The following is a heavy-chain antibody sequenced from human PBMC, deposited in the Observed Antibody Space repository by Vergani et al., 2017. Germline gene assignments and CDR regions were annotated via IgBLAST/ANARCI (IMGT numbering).Heavy chain of an antibody. V-gene: IGHV3-23*01. D-gene: IGHD5-24*01. J-gene: IGHJ4*02. CDR1: GFTFSSHA. Sequence: EVQLLQSEGAVVQPGGSLRLSCVASGFTFSSHAMGWVRQGHGHGLEWVSRIKNIGDSTHYADSVKGRFTISRDNSKNTLYLQMNSLRVEDTAVYYCGGGSDNYNWGQGTLVTVSS. CDR3: GGGSDNYN. CDR2: IKNIGDST.